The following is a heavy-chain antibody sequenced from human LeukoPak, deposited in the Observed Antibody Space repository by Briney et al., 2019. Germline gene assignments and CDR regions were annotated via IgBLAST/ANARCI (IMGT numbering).Heavy chain of an antibody. Sequence: GGSLRLSCAASGFTFSSYNMHWVRQAPGKGLEWISYITGSHSTMYYADSVQGRFTISRDNAKNSLYLHMNSLRAEDTAVYYCARLGDYWGQGTLVTVSS. D-gene: IGHD7-27*01. J-gene: IGHJ4*02. CDR1: GFTFSSYN. V-gene: IGHV3-48*01. CDR2: ITGSHSTM. CDR3: ARLGDY.